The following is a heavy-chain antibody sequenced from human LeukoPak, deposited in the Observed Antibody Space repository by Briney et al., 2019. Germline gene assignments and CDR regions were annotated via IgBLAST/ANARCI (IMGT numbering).Heavy chain of an antibody. CDR2: ISVNSNI. V-gene: IGHV3-69-1*01. CDR1: GFTVSSNY. J-gene: IGHJ4*02. CDR3: ARDSSGWSRDY. D-gene: IGHD6-19*01. Sequence: GGSLRLSCAASGFTVSSNYMSWVRQAPGKGLEWVSTISVNSNIYYADSVKGRFTISRDNAKNSLYLQINSLRAEDTAVYFCARDSSGWSRDYWGQGTLVTVSS.